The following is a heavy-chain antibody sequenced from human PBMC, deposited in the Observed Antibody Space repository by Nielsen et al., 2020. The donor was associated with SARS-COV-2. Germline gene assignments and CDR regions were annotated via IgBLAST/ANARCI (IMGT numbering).Heavy chain of an antibody. D-gene: IGHD3-22*01. V-gene: IGHV3-66*01. Sequence: GGSLRLSCAASGFSVSANYVSWVRQAPGKGLEWVSVIYSGGSTYYADSVKGRFTISRDNSKNTLYLQMNSLRAEDTAVYYCAREFYDSSGYYWHWGQGTLVTVSS. CDR3: AREFYDSSGYYWH. CDR1: GFSVSANY. CDR2: IYSGGST. J-gene: IGHJ4*02.